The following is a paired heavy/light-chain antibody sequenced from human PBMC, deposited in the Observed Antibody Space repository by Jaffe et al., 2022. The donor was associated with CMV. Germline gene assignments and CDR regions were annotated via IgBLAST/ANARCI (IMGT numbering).Heavy chain of an antibody. CDR1: GFTFRNAW. V-gene: IGHV3-15*01. CDR3: TTGLLNRGPRGSGY. J-gene: IGHJ4*02. D-gene: IGHD3-16*01. Sequence: EVQLVESGGGLVKPGGSLRLSCAASGFTFRNAWMSWVRQAPGKGLEWVGRIKSKTDVGTTDYAAPVKGRFTISRDDSKNTVYLQMDTLKIDDTAMYYCTTGLLNRGPRGSGYWGQGTLVTVSS. CDR2: IKSKTDVGTT.
Light chain of an antibody. Sequence: DIVMTQSPDSLAVSLGERATINCKSSQSVLYSSDNQNYLAWYQQKAGQPPKLLIYWASTRESGVPDRFSGSGSGTDFTLTISSLQAEDVAAYYCQQYYRSPVTFGGGTKVEIK. J-gene: IGKJ4*01. CDR3: QQYYRSPVT. CDR2: WAS. CDR1: QSVLYSSDNQNY. V-gene: IGKV4-1*01.